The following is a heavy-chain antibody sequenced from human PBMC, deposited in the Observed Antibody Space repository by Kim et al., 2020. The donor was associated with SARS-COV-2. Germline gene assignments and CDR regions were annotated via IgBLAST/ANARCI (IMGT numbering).Heavy chain of an antibody. CDR3: ARDRVANQRYYYYYGM. Sequence: SETLSLTCTVSGGSISSSSYYWGWIRQPPGKGLEWIGSIYYSGSTYYNPSLKSRVTISVDTSKNQFSLKLSSVTAADTAVYYCARDRVANQRYYYYYGM. D-gene: IGHD3-3*01. CDR1: GGSISSSSYY. CDR2: IYYSGST. V-gene: IGHV4-39*07. J-gene: IGHJ6*01.